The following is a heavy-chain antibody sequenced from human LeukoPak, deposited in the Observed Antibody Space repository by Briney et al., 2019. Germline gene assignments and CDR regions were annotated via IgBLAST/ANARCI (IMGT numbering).Heavy chain of an antibody. CDR1: GGSISGSSYY. CDR2: IYYSGST. J-gene: IGHJ4*02. Sequence: PSETLSLTCTVSGGSISGSSYYWGWIRQPPGKGLEWIGYIYYSGSTYYNPSLKSRVTISVDTSKNQFSLKLSSVTAADTAVYYCARAGSYGPFDYWGQGTLVTVSS. V-gene: IGHV4-30-4*08. D-gene: IGHD5-18*01. CDR3: ARAGSYGPFDY.